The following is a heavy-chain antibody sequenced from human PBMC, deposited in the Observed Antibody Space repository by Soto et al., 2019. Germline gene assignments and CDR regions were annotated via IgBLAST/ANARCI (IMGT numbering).Heavy chain of an antibody. CDR2: IKSKIDGGTT. J-gene: IGHJ4*01. CDR1: GSTFSDAW. D-gene: IGHD3-9*01. V-gene: IGHV3-15*07. Sequence: TGGSLRLSCAASGSTFSDAWINWVRQAPGKGLEWVGRIKSKIDGGTTDFAAPVKGRFAISRDDSRDMVYMEMYSLKTDDTAVYYCTTDSLFTGQLVRMDNWGHGTLVTVSS. CDR3: TTDSLFTGQLVRMDN.